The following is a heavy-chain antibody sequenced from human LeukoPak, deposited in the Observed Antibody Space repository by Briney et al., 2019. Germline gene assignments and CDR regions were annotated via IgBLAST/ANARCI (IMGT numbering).Heavy chain of an antibody. V-gene: IGHV3-30-3*01. CDR2: TSNHGNDG. CDR3: TRDRGAMNDFDY. D-gene: IGHD2-2*01. CDR1: GFTFSSYA. Sequence: GRSLRLSCTDSGFTFSSYAMHWARQSPGKGLEWVAVTSNHGNDGFYADSVKGRFTISRDNSKKTLYLQMDSLRPDDTGVYYCTRDRGAMNDFDYWGQGTLVTVSS. J-gene: IGHJ4*02.